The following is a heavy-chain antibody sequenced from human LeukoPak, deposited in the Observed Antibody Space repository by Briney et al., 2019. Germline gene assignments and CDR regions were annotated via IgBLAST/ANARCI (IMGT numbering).Heavy chain of an antibody. CDR2: IWYDGSNK. CDR1: GFTFSSYG. Sequence: PRGSLRLSCAASGFTFSSYGMHWVRQAPGKGLEWVAVIWYDGSNKCYADSVKGRFTISRDNSKNTLYLQMNSLRAEDTAVYYCARAGSIAAAFSTYNWFDPWGQGTLVTVSS. J-gene: IGHJ5*02. V-gene: IGHV3-33*01. CDR3: ARAGSIAAAFSTYNWFDP. D-gene: IGHD6-13*01.